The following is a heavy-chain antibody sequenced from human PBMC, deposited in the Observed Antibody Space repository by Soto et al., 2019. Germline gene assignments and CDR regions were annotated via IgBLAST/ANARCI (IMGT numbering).Heavy chain of an antibody. J-gene: IGHJ4*02. CDR2: IFWNDDT. CDR1: GFSLNNNSVG. CDR3: ADRFNSPSCYGSLDF. D-gene: IGHD2-2*01. Sequence: QITLNESGPTLVRPTQTLTLTCTFSGFSLNNNSVGVGWVRQPPGKALEWLGYIFWNDDTRYSPSLKNRVTLTKDPYRTQIFLTMPNMDPVDTARYYCADRFNSPSCYGSLDFWGQGTLGTV. V-gene: IGHV2-5*01.